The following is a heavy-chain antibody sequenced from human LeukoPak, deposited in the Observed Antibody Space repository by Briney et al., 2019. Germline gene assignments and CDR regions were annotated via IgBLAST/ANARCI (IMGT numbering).Heavy chain of an antibody. V-gene: IGHV4-38-2*01. J-gene: IGHJ3*02. CDR3: ATNAGPAALDAVDI. CDR1: GYSISSGYY. Sequence: SETLSLTCAVSGYSISSGYYWGWIRQPPGKGLEWIGSIYHSGSTYYNPSLKSRVTISVDASNNQFSLKLSSVTAADTAVYYCATNAGPAALDAVDIWGQGTMVTVSS. D-gene: IGHD2-2*01. CDR2: IYHSGST.